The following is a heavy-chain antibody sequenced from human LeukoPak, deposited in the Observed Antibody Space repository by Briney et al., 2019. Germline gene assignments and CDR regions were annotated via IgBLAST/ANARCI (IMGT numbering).Heavy chain of an antibody. J-gene: IGHJ4*02. V-gene: IGHV3-7*01. CDR2: MNQDGSEK. CDR3: ARDSSCYDY. Sequence: GGSLRLSCAASGFTFSSYLMSWVRQAPGKGLEWVANMNQDGSEKYYVDSVKGRFTISRDNAKNSLYLQMNSLRAEDTAVYYCARDSSCYDYWGQGTLVTVSS. CDR1: GFTFSSYL. D-gene: IGHD2-2*01.